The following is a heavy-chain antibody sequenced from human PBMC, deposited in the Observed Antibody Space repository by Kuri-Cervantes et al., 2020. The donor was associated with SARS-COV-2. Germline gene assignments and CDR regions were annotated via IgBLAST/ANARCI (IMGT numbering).Heavy chain of an antibody. Sequence: GSLRLSCAASGFTFSSYSMNWVRQAPGKGLEWIGEINHSGSTNYNPSLKSRVTISVDTSKNQFSLKLSSVTAADTAVYYCARDRSRAYYYDSSGFGAWGQGTLVTVSS. D-gene: IGHD3-22*01. CDR1: GFTFSSYS. V-gene: IGHV4-34*01. CDR3: ARDRSRAYYYDSSGFGA. CDR2: INHSGST. J-gene: IGHJ5*02.